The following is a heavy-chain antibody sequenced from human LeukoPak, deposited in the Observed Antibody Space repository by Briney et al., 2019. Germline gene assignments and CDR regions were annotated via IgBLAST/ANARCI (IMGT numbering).Heavy chain of an antibody. D-gene: IGHD6-19*01. CDR2: MNPNSGNT. CDR1: GYTFTSYD. CDR3: AKAVYPVAGPFDY. V-gene: IGHV1-8*01. J-gene: IGHJ4*02. Sequence: ASVKVSCKASGYTFTSYDINWVRQATGQGLEWMGWMNPNSGNTGYAQKFQGRVTMTRNTSISTAYMELSSLRSEDTAVYYCAKAVYPVAGPFDYWGQGTLVTVSS.